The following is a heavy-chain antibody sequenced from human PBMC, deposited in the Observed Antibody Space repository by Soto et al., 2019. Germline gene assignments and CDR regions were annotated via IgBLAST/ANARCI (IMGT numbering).Heavy chain of an antibody. CDR2: ISSTAGMTS. V-gene: IGHV3-23*01. Sequence: VKLLQSGGGVVPPGGSLRLSCATSGFTFNTYPMTWVRQAPGKGREWVSSISSTAGMTSSYADSVTGRFAISRDFSGNTVYLQMDSLRVDDTAVYLCAKGVLSFHYGMEVWRQGTTVTVYS. D-gene: IGHD3-10*01. J-gene: IGHJ6*02. CDR3: AKGVLSFHYGMEV. CDR1: GFTFNTYP.